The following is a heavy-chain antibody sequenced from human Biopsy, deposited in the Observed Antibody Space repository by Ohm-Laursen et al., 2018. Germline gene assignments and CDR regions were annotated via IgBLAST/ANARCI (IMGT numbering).Heavy chain of an antibody. Sequence: SLRLSCAASGFTFGDYYMIWIRQPPGKGLEWVSYITNSGGTVYYEDPVKCRFTVSRDNAKNSLYLQMDRLRAEDTDVYYGARPPWGHAYGYYNGMDVWGQGTTVIVSS. J-gene: IGHJ6*02. D-gene: IGHD3-10*01. CDR1: GFTFGDYY. CDR2: ITNSGGTV. V-gene: IGHV3-11*01. CDR3: ARPPWGHAYGYYNGMDV.